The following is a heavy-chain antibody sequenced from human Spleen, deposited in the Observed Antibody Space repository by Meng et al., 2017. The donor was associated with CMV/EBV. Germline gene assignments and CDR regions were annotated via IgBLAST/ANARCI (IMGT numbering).Heavy chain of an antibody. CDR3: ARVAVIAARPDHWFDP. V-gene: IGHV1-3*01. CDR1: YTFTSYA. CDR2: INAGNGNT. D-gene: IGHD6-6*01. Sequence: YTFTSYAMHWVRQAPGQRLEWMGWINAGNGNTKYSQKFQGRVTITRDTSASTAYMELSSLRSEDTAVYYCARVAVIAARPDHWFDPWGQGTLVTVSS. J-gene: IGHJ5*02.